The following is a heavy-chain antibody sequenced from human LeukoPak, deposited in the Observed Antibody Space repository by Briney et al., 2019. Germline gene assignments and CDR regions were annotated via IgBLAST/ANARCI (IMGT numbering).Heavy chain of an antibody. CDR1: GFTFSSYD. CDR2: ISYDGSNK. D-gene: IGHD3-22*01. J-gene: IGHJ4*02. Sequence: PGGSLRLSCAASGFTFSSYDMHWVRQAPGKGLEWVAVISYDGSNKNYADSVKGRFTISRDISKNTLYLQMNSLRAEDTAVYYCAKRLGYYDSGEGYFDYWGQGTLVTVSS. CDR3: AKRLGYYDSGEGYFDY. V-gene: IGHV3-30*18.